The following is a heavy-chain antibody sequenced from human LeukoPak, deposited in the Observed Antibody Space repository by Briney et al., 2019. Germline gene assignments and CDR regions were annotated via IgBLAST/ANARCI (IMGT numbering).Heavy chain of an antibody. Sequence: PSETLSLTCAVYGGSFSGYYWSWIRQPPGKGREWIGEINNSGSTNYNPSLKSRVTLSVDTSKNQFSLKLSSVTAADTAVYYCARGGWLVPFDYWGQGTLVTVSS. V-gene: IGHV4-34*01. CDR2: INNSGST. CDR1: GGSFSGYY. CDR3: ARGGWLVPFDY. D-gene: IGHD6-19*01. J-gene: IGHJ4*02.